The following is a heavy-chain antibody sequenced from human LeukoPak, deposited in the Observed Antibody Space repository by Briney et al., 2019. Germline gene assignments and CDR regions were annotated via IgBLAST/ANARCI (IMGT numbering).Heavy chain of an antibody. V-gene: IGHV3-20*04. Sequence: PGGSLRLSCAVSGFTFDDHGMSWVRQAPGKGLEWVSGSNWYGGSTGYADSVKGRFTISRDNAKNSLYLQMNSLRAEETALYYCARGSGGVVVTDFDYWGQGTLVTVSS. J-gene: IGHJ4*02. CDR2: SNWYGGST. CDR1: GFTFDDHG. D-gene: IGHD2-21*01. CDR3: ARGSGGVVVTDFDY.